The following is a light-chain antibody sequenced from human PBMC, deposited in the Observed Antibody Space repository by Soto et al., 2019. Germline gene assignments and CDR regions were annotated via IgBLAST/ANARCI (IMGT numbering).Light chain of an antibody. V-gene: IGLV1-40*01. CDR2: ANT. J-gene: IGLJ1*01. CDR1: SSIIGAGYD. CDR3: QSYDSSLSGYV. Sequence: QSVMTQPPSVSGAPGQRVTISCTGSSSIIGAGYDVHWYQQLPGTAPKLLIYANTNRPSGVPDRFSGSKSGTSASLAITGLRAEDEADYYCQSYDSSLSGYVFGTGTKVTVL.